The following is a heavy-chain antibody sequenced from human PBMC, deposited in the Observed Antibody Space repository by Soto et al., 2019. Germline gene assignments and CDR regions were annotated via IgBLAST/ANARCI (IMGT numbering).Heavy chain of an antibody. V-gene: IGHV4-34*01. J-gene: IGHJ4*02. CDR3: ARNGGSTWYYFDS. Sequence: QVQLQQWGAGLLKPSETLSLTCAVNGGSFTGYYGAWIRQSPGKGLEWIGEISHSGRTNYNPSLKSRGTISVDTSKNQFSLKVSSVTAADTGMYYWARNGGSTWYYFDSWGQGTVVTVSS. CDR1: GGSFTGYY. CDR2: ISHSGRT. D-gene: IGHD6-13*01.